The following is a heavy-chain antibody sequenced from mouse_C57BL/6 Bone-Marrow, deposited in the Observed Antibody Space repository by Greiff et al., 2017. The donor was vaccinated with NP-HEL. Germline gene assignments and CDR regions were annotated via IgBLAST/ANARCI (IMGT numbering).Heavy chain of an antibody. CDR3: ARDYGSSYGGY. J-gene: IGHJ2*01. CDR1: GYTFTSYW. Sequence: QVQLQQPGAELVKPGASVKLSCKASGYTFTSYWMQWVKQRPGQGLEWIGEIDPSDSYTNYNQKFNGKATLTVDTSSSTAYMQLSSLTSEDSAVYYCARDYGSSYGGYWGQGTTLTVSS. D-gene: IGHD1-1*01. CDR2: IDPSDSYT. V-gene: IGHV1-50*01.